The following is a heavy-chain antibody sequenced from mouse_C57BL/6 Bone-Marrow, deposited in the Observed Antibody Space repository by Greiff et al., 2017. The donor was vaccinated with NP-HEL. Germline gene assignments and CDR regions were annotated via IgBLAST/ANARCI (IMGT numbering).Heavy chain of an antibody. Sequence: EVQLQQSGTVLARPGASVKMSCKTSGYTFTSYWMHWVKQRPGQGLEWIGAIYPGNSDTSYNQKFKGKAKLTAVTSASTAYMELRSLTNEDSAVYYCTRSITTRYYYAMDYWGQGTSVTVSS. V-gene: IGHV1-5*01. J-gene: IGHJ4*01. CDR2: IYPGNSDT. CDR1: GYTFTSYW. D-gene: IGHD2-4*01. CDR3: TRSITTRYYYAMDY.